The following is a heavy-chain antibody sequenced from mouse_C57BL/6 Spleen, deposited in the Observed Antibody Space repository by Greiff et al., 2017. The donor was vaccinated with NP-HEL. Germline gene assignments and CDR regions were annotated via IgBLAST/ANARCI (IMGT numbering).Heavy chain of an antibody. CDR2: INPNNGGT. Sequence: EVQLQQSGPELVKPGASVKISCKASGYTFTDYYMNWVKQSHGKSLEWIGDINPNNGGTSYNQKFKGKATLTVDKSSSTAYMELRSLTSEDSAVYYCARSLSLAMDYWGQGTSVTVSS. D-gene: IGHD6-1*01. CDR1: GYTFTDYY. CDR3: ARSLSLAMDY. V-gene: IGHV1-26*01. J-gene: IGHJ4*01.